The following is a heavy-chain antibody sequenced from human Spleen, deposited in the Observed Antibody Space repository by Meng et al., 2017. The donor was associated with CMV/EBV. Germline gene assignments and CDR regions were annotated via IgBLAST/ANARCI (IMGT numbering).Heavy chain of an antibody. D-gene: IGHD1-20*01. V-gene: IGHV1-18*01. CDR3: ARVTVLYGMDV. Sequence: ASVKVSCKASGGTFSSYAISWVRQAPGQGLEWMGWFNAYNGNTNYAQKVQGRVTMTTDTSTSTAYMELRSLRSDDTAVYYCARVTVLYGMDVWGQGTTVTVSS. CDR2: FNAYNGNT. CDR1: GGTFSSYA. J-gene: IGHJ6*02.